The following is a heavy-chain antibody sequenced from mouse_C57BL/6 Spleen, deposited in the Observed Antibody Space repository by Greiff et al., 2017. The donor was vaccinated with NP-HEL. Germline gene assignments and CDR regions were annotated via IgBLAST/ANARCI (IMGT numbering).Heavy chain of an antibody. Sequence: VQLQQSGGGLVKPGGSLKLSCAASGFTFSDYGMHWVRQAPEKGLEWVAYISSGSSTIYYADTVKGRFTISRDNAKNTLFLQMTSLRSEDTAMYYCANRRYSYYAMDYWGQGTSVTVSS. CDR1: GFTFSDYG. CDR3: ANRRYSYYAMDY. CDR2: ISSGSSTI. V-gene: IGHV5-17*01. J-gene: IGHJ4*01. D-gene: IGHD2-12*01.